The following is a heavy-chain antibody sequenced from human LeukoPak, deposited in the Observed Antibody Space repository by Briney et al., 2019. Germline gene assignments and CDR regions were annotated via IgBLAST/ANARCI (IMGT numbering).Heavy chain of an antibody. J-gene: IGHJ5*02. V-gene: IGHV3-48*01. CDR1: GFTFSDYS. D-gene: IGHD1-1*01. CDR2: ISSSIGTI. Sequence: GGSLRLSCAASGFTFSDYSMNWVRQAPGKGLGCVSFISSSIGTIFYADSVNCRFTISRDNAKNSLDLQMNSLRADDTAVYYCATDPATGTTATSLLAPWGQGTLVTVSS. CDR3: ATDPATGTTATSLLAP.